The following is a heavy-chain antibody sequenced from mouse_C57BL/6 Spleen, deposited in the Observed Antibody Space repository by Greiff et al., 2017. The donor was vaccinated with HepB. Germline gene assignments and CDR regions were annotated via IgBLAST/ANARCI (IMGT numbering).Heavy chain of an antibody. CDR3: AKNLHYYGSSPSYWYFDV. J-gene: IGHJ1*03. V-gene: IGHV1-18*01. CDR1: GYTFTDYN. D-gene: IGHD1-1*01. Sequence: EVQLQQSGPELVKPGASVKIPCKASGYTFTDYNMDWVKQSHGKSLEWIGDINPNNGGTIYNQKFKGKATLTVDKSSSTAYMELRSLTSEDTAVYYCAKNLHYYGSSPSYWYFDVWGTGTTVTVSS. CDR2: INPNNGGT.